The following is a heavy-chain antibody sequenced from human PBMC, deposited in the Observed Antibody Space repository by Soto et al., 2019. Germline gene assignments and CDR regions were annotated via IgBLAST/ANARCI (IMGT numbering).Heavy chain of an antibody. CDR1: GGTFSSYA. D-gene: IGHD2-2*01. V-gene: IGHV1-69*06. Sequence: QVQLVQSGAEVKKPGSPVKVSCKASGGTFSSYAISWVRQAPGQGPEWMGGILPIFGTANYARKFQGRVTITADRSTSTAYMELSSLRSEDTAVYYCARASTLTVHCGSVSCPRMDVWGQGTTVTVSS. CDR2: ILPIFGTA. CDR3: ARASTLTVHCGSVSCPRMDV. J-gene: IGHJ6*02.